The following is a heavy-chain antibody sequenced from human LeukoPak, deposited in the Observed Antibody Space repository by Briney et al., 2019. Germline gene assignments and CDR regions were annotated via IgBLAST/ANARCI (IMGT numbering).Heavy chain of an antibody. V-gene: IGHV4-38-2*02. CDR3: ARGPDDAFDI. CDR2: IYHSGST. CDR1: GYSISSDYY. Sequence: SETLSLTCIVSGYSISSDYYWGWIRQPPGKGLEWIGNIYHSGSTYYNPSLKSRVTMSVDTSKNQFSLKLSSVTAADTAVYYCARGPDDAFDIWGQGTMVTVSS. J-gene: IGHJ3*02.